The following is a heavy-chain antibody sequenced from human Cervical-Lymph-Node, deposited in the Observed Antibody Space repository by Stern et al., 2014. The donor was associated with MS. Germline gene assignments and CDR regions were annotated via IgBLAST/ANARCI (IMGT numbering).Heavy chain of an antibody. J-gene: IGHJ4*02. Sequence: QVQLVESGRGVVQPGRSLRLSCAGSGFIFSKFVMHWVRQAPGKGLELVAASWYDASKEYYADSVKGRFTISRDNSKNTLYLQMNSLRIEDTAVYYCARDNYGGYLDYWGQGTRVTVSS. V-gene: IGHV3-30*04. CDR1: GFIFSKFV. CDR3: ARDNYGGYLDY. D-gene: IGHD4-23*01. CDR2: SWYDASKE.